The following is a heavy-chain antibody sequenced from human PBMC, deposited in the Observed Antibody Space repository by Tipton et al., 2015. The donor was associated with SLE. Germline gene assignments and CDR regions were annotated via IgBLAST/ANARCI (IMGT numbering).Heavy chain of an antibody. Sequence: TLSLTCAVSGGSISSSNWWSWVRQPPGKGLEWIGEIYHSGSTNYNPSLKSRVTISVDKSKNQFSLKLSSVTAADTAVYYCARAPGGLRCLEWLPYYFDYWGQGTLVTVSS. CDR2: IYHSGST. CDR1: GGSISSSNW. V-gene: IGHV4-4*02. CDR3: ARAPGGLRCLEWLPYYFDY. J-gene: IGHJ4*02. D-gene: IGHD3-3*01.